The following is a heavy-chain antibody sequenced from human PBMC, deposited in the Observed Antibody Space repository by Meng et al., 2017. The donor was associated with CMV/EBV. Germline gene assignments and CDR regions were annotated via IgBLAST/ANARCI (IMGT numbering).Heavy chain of an antibody. CDR2: IYTSGST. J-gene: IGHJ4*02. CDR3: ARGGLYYYDSSGHFDY. D-gene: IGHD3-22*01. V-gene: IGHV4-4*07. Sequence: QVQLQGSGPGLVKPSVTPSLTCTVSGGSISSYYWSWIRQPAGKGLEWIGRIYTSGSTNYNPSLKSRVTMSVDTSKNQFSLKLSSVTAADTAVYYCARGGLYYYDSSGHFDYWGQGTLVTVSS. CDR1: GGSISSYY.